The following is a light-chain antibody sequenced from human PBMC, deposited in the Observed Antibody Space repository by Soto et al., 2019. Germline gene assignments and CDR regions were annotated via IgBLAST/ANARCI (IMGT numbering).Light chain of an antibody. V-gene: IGKV1-33*01. CDR1: QDISNY. J-gene: IGKJ4*01. CDR2: DAS. Sequence: DIQMTQSPSSLSASVGDRVTITCHASQDISNYLNWYQQKPGKAPKLLIYDASNLETGVPSRFSGSGSGTDFTFTISSLQPEDIETYYCQQYDNLLTFGGGTKVDXK. CDR3: QQYDNLLT.